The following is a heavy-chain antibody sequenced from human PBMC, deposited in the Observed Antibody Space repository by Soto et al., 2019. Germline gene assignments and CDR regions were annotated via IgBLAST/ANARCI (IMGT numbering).Heavy chain of an antibody. CDR3: ARDGGRHSEGIDY. Sequence: QVQLVQSGAEVKKPGSSVKVSCKASGGTFSSYSINWVRQAPGQGLEWMGEIIPIFGTANYAQKFQGRVTITADESTSTAYMELSSLRSEDTAVDYCARDGGRHSEGIDYWGQGTLVTVSS. V-gene: IGHV1-69*01. J-gene: IGHJ4*02. D-gene: IGHD1-26*01. CDR2: IIPIFGTA. CDR1: GGTFSSYS.